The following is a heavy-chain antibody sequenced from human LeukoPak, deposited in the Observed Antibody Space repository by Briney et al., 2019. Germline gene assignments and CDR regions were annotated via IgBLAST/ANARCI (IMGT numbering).Heavy chain of an antibody. V-gene: IGHV4-34*01. CDR1: GGSFSGFY. CDR2: INHSGGT. J-gene: IGHJ3*02. CDR3: ARGLEYHPLWDVKSDPLDI. Sequence: SETLSLTCAVYGGSFSGFYWSWIRQPPGKGLEWIGEINHSGGTNYNPSLESRVSVSVDTSKYHFSLRLGSVTAADTAVYYCARGLEYHPLWDVKSDPLDIWGQGTMVTVSS. D-gene: IGHD2-2*01.